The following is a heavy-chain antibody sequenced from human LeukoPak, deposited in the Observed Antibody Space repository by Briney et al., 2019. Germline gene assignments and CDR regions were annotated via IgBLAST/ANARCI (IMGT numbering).Heavy chain of an antibody. CDR1: GYSISSGYY. Sequence: SETLSLTCAVSGYSISSGYYWGWIRQPPGKGLEWIGSIYHSGSTYYNPSLKSRVTISVDTSKNQFSLKLSSVTAADTAVYYCARGSYGDYVSPSDYWGQGTLVTVSS. CDR2: IYHSGST. D-gene: IGHD4-17*01. J-gene: IGHJ4*02. CDR3: ARGSYGDYVSPSDY. V-gene: IGHV4-38-2*01.